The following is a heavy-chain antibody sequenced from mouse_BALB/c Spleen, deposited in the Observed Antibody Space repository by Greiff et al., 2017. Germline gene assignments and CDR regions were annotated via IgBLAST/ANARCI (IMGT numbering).Heavy chain of an antibody. V-gene: IGHV1-80*01. CDR3: ARRGYGSSYGFAY. CDR1: GYAFSSYW. J-gene: IGHJ3*01. CDR2: IYPGDGDT. D-gene: IGHD1-1*01. Sequence: VQLQQSGAELVRPGSSVKISCKASGYAFSSYWMNWVKQRPGQGLEWIGQIYPGDGDTNYNGKFKGKATLTADKSSSTAYMQLSSLTSEDSAVYFCARRGYGSSYGFAYWGQGTLVTVSA.